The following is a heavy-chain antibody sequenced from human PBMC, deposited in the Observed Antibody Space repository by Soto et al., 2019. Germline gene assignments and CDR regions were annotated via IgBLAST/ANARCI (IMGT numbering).Heavy chain of an antibody. CDR2: ISAYNGNT. J-gene: IGHJ6*02. CDR1: GYPFTSYF. V-gene: IGHV1-18*01. CDR3: ARQYYYSGMDV. Sequence: ASVKVSCKTSGYPFTSYFITWVRQAPGQGLEWMGWISAYNGNTNYAQMFQGRVTMTTDTSTSTGYMELRSLRSDDTAVYYCARQYYYSGMDVWGQGTTVTVSS.